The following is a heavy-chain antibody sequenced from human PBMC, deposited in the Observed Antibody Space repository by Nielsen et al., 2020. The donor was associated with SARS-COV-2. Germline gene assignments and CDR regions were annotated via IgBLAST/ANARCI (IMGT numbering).Heavy chain of an antibody. CDR2: ISAST. CDR1: GFTISTYA. D-gene: IGHD6-19*01. V-gene: IGHV3-23*01. CDR3: ARESVTGTDAFDI. J-gene: IGHJ3*02. Sequence: GGSLRLSCVVSGFTISTYAMSWVRQAPGKGLEWVSAISASTYYADSVKGRFTISRDNSKNSLSLQMNSLRAEDTAVYYCARESVTGTDAFDIWGQGTVVTVSS.